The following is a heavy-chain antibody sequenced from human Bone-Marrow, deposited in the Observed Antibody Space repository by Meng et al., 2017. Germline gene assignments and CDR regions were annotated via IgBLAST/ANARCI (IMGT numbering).Heavy chain of an antibody. V-gene: IGHV4-34*01. D-gene: IGHD4-11*01. CDR2: INHSGST. J-gene: IGHJ4*02. CDR1: GGSFSDYY. Sequence: QVQLQQWGAGLLIPSKTLSLTFVVSGGSFSDYYWSWIRQPPGKGLEWIGEINHSGSTNYNPSLESRATISVDTSQNNLSLKLSSVTAADSAVYYCARGPTTMAHDFDYWGQGTLVTVSS. CDR3: ARGPTTMAHDFDY.